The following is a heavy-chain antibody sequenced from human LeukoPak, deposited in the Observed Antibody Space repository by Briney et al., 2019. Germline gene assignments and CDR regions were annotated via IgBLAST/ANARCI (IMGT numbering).Heavy chain of an antibody. CDR1: GFTFSSYA. CDR3: ARSIRAGYGLFDS. D-gene: IGHD5-18*01. V-gene: IGHV3-64*01. CDR2: ISMDGGKT. Sequence: GGSLRLSCAASGFTFSSYAMYWVRQAPGKGLEYVSAISMDGGKTYYANSVKGRFTISRDNSKNTLYLQMGTLRVEDMALYHCARSIRAGYGLFDSWGQGTLVTVSS. J-gene: IGHJ4*02.